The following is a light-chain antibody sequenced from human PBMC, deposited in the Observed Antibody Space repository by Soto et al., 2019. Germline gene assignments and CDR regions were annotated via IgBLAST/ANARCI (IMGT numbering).Light chain of an antibody. CDR2: DVS. V-gene: IGLV2-11*01. CDR1: SSDVGGYDY. Sequence: QSALTQPRSVSGSPGQSVTISCTGASSDVGGYDYVSWYQQHPGKAPKLMLYDVSRRPSGVPDRFSGSKSGNTASLAISGLQSEDEADYYCCSYANTYNIFGGGTKLTVL. J-gene: IGLJ2*01. CDR3: CSYANTYNI.